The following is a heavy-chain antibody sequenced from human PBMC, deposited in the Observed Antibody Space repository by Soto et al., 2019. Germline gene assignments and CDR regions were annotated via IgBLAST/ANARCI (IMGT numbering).Heavy chain of an antibody. J-gene: IGHJ6*02. Sequence: QVQLVQSGAEVKKPGSSVKVSCKASGGTFNNFAINWVRLSPGHGLEWMGGIIPIFDSPNYAQKFQDRVTITADKSTTTAYMELSSLTSDDTAIYYCARGTYCRGIGCYGGSYSYYDMDVWGQGTTVSVSS. CDR2: IIPIFDSP. CDR1: GGTFNNFA. CDR3: ARGTYCRGIGCYGGSYSYYDMDV. D-gene: IGHD2-15*01. V-gene: IGHV1-69*06.